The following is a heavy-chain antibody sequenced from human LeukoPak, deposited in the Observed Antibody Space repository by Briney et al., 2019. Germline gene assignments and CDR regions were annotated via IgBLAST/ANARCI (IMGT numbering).Heavy chain of an antibody. CDR2: IGIDSGNT. CDR1: GFTFSDYS. Sequence: GGSLRLSCAASGFTFSDYSMNGVRQAPGKGLGWISYIGIDSGNTNYADSVKGRFTISGDKAKNSLYLQMNSLRVEDTAVYYCARDYKYAFDNWGQGTLVTVSS. J-gene: IGHJ4*02. V-gene: IGHV3-48*01. D-gene: IGHD5-24*01. CDR3: ARDYKYAFDN.